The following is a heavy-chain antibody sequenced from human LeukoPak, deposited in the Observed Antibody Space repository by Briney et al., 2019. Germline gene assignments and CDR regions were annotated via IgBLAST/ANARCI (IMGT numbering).Heavy chain of an antibody. CDR1: GFTFSDYY. Sequence: GGSLRLSCAASGFTFSDYYMSWIRQAPGKGLEWVSYISSSGSTIYYADSVKGRFTISRDNAKNSLYLQMNSLRAEDTAVYYCARAPIAAADLLYMDVWGKGTTVTVSS. J-gene: IGHJ6*03. D-gene: IGHD6-13*01. CDR2: ISSSGSTI. CDR3: ARAPIAAADLLYMDV. V-gene: IGHV3-11*04.